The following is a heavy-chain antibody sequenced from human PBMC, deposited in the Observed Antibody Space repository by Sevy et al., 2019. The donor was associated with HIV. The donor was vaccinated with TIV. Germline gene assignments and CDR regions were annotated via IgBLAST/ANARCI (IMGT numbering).Heavy chain of an antibody. CDR1: GYTFTSYD. V-gene: IGHV1-8*01. CDR2: MNPNSGNT. D-gene: IGHD2-21*02. J-gene: IGHJ6*02. CDR3: ARVLVVVVTAIPYYYGMDV. Sequence: ASVTVSCKASGYTFTSYDINWVRQATGQGLEWMGWMNPNSGNTGYAQKFQGRVTMTRNTSISTAYMELSSLRSEDTAVYYCARVLVVVVTAIPYYYGMDVWGQGTTVTVTS.